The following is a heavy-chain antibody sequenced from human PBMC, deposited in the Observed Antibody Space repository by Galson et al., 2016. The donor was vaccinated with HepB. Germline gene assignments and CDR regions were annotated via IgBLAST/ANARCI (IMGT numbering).Heavy chain of an antibody. V-gene: IGHV3-23*01. D-gene: IGHD3-22*01. J-gene: IGHJ4*02. Sequence: SLRLSCASSGFTFSNYAMSWVRQSPGRGLEWVSGISGSGATTYYADSVKGRFTISRDKSKNTLYLQMNSLRAEDTAVYYCAKGFTMIVPIPFDYWGQGTLVTVSS. CDR2: ISGSGATT. CDR1: GFTFSNYA. CDR3: AKGFTMIVPIPFDY.